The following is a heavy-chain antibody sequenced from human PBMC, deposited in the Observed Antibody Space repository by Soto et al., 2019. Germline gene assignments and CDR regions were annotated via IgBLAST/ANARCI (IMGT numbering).Heavy chain of an antibody. J-gene: IGHJ4*02. CDR3: ARDHFTIAAAGTSRGLFDY. Sequence: EVQLVESGGGLVKPGGSLRLSCAASGFTFSSYSMNWVRQAPGKGLEWVSSISSSSSYIYYADSVKGRFTISRDNAKNSLYLQMNSLRAEDTAVYYCARDHFTIAAAGTSRGLFDYWGQGTLVTVSS. CDR1: GFTFSSYS. CDR2: ISSSSSYI. D-gene: IGHD6-13*01. V-gene: IGHV3-21*01.